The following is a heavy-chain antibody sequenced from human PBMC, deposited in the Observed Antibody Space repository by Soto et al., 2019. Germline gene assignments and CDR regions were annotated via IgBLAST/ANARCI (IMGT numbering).Heavy chain of an antibody. J-gene: IGHJ6*02. CDR3: AREANYGSGSYFQVYYYYGMDV. CDR1: GGSISSGDYY. D-gene: IGHD3-10*01. CDR2: IYYSGST. V-gene: IGHV4-30-4*01. Sequence: SETLSLTCTVSGGSISSGDYYWSWIRQPPGKGLEWIGYIYYSGSTYYNPSLKRRVTISVDTSKNQFSLKLSSVTGADTAVYYCAREANYGSGSYFQVYYYYGMDVWGQGTTVTVSS.